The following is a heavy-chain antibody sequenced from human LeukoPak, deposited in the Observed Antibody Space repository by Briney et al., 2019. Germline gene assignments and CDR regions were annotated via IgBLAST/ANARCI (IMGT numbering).Heavy chain of an antibody. D-gene: IGHD6-13*01. J-gene: IGHJ4*02. Sequence: ASVKVSCKASGYTFTSYGISWVRQAPGQGLEWMGWISAYNGNTNYAQKPQGRVTMTTDTSTSTAYMELRSLRSDDTAVYYCARDTQIAAAGIAAGYWGQGTLVTVSS. CDR3: ARDTQIAAAGIAAGY. CDR2: ISAYNGNT. V-gene: IGHV1-18*04. CDR1: GYTFTSYG.